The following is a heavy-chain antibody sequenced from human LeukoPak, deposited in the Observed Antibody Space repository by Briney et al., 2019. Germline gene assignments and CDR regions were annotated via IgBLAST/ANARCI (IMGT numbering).Heavy chain of an antibody. D-gene: IGHD3-22*01. Sequence: ASVKVSCKASGYTFTGYYMHWVRQAPGQGLEWMGWINPNSGGTNYAQKFQGGVTMTRDTSISTAYMELSRLRSDDTAVYYCATHLVVVITTLIYWGQGTLVTVSS. CDR2: INPNSGGT. J-gene: IGHJ4*02. CDR3: ATHLVVVITTLIY. CDR1: GYTFTGYY. V-gene: IGHV1-2*02.